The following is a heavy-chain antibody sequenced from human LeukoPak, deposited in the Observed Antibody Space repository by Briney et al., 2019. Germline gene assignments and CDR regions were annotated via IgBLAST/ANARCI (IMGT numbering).Heavy chain of an antibody. J-gene: IGHJ4*02. Sequence: ASVKVSCKASGYTFTGYFMHWVRQAPGQGLEWMGWINPNSGGTNYAQNFQGRVTMTRDTSISTAYMELSRLRSDDTAMYYCARTYTTSWYEGDYWGQGTLVTVSS. D-gene: IGHD6-13*01. CDR2: INPNSGGT. CDR3: ARTYTTSWYEGDY. CDR1: GYTFTGYF. V-gene: IGHV1-2*02.